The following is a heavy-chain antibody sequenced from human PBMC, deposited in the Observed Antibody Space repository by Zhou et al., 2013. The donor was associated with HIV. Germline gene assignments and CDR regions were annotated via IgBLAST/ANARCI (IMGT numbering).Heavy chain of an antibody. CDR1: QDTFSDYY. D-gene: IGHD2-21*02. V-gene: IGHV1-2*02. CDR2: ISPKTGDT. CDR3: ARWAVAVTAHNYGMDV. Sequence: QVQLVQSGPEMKRPRASVKVSCKSSQDTFSDYYIHWVRQAPGQGPEWMGWISPKTGDTTYAHKFLGRITMTADMSIATAYMELRSLRSDDTAVYYCARWAVAVTAHNYGMDVWGQGTTVTVSS. J-gene: IGHJ6*02.